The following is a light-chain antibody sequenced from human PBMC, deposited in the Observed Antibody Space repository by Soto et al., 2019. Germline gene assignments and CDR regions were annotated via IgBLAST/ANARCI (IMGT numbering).Light chain of an antibody. CDR1: QGINAF. CDR2: AAS. V-gene: IGKV1-9*01. Sequence: IQLALSPSSVSASVGDRVTITCRASQGINAFLAWYQQKPGKAPKLLIYAASTSQSGVPSRFSGSGSGTDFTLTIISLQPEDFATYYCQQLESYPSTFGGGTKVDIK. J-gene: IGKJ4*01. CDR3: QQLESYPST.